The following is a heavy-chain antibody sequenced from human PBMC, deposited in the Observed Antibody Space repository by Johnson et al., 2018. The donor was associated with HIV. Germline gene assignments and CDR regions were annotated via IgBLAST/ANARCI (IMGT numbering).Heavy chain of an antibody. Sequence: VQLVESGGGLVKPGGSLRLSCAASGFTFSDYYMSWLRQAPGKALEWVSVIYRGGATYYAASVPGRFTISRDNSKNTLYLQMESLRADDTALYYCARDKDYGGNHDAFDIWGQGTMVTVSS. CDR2: IYRGGAT. CDR3: ARDKDYGGNHDAFDI. D-gene: IGHD4-23*01. V-gene: IGHV3-66*01. J-gene: IGHJ3*02. CDR1: GFTFSDYY.